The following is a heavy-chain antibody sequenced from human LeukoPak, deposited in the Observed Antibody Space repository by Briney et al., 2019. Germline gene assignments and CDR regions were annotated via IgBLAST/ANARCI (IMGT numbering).Heavy chain of an antibody. J-gene: IGHJ4*02. CDR3: ARLNYDFWSGYYTDY. V-gene: IGHV1-18*01. Sequence: ASVKVSCKASGYTFTSYGISWVRQAPGQGLEWMGWISAYNGNTNYAQKLQGRVTMTTDTSTSTAYMELRSLRSDDTAVYYCARLNYDFWSGYYTDYWGQGTLVTVSS. CDR2: ISAYNGNT. CDR1: GYTFTSYG. D-gene: IGHD3-3*01.